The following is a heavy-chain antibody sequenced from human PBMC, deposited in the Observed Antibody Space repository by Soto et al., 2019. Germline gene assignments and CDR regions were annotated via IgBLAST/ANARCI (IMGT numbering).Heavy chain of an antibody. Sequence: PSLSLSLTCAISGDSVSSNSAAWNWIRQSPSRGLEWLGRTYYRSKWYNDYAVSVKSRITINPDTSKNQFSLQLKSVTPEDTAVYYCARYETIFSCMDVWGKGTTVTVSS. D-gene: IGHD3-9*01. CDR2: TYYRSKWYN. CDR1: GDSVSSNSAA. CDR3: ARYETIFSCMDV. V-gene: IGHV6-1*01. J-gene: IGHJ6*03.